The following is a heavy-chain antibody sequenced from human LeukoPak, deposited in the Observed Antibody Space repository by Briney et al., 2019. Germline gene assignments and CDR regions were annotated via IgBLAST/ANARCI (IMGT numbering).Heavy chain of an antibody. Sequence: GSLRLSCATSGFTFRSHGMHWVRQAPGKGLGWVAFIRYDEIQEYYADSVKGRFTISRDNSKSTLYLQMGSLRTEDTAIYYCVRDFSNYVAFFDYWGQGVLVTVSS. V-gene: IGHV3-30*02. CDR2: IRYDEIQE. J-gene: IGHJ4*02. CDR3: VRDFSNYVAFFDY. D-gene: IGHD4-11*01. CDR1: GFTFRSHG.